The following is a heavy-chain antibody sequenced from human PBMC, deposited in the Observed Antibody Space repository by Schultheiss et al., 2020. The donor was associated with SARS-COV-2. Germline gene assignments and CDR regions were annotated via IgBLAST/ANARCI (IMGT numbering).Heavy chain of an antibody. Sequence: SETLSLTCAVYGGSFSGYYWSWIRQPPGKGLEWIGYIYYTGSTYYNPSLESRATISADTSKNQFSLKLSSVTAADTAVYYCARGGLGLDSWGQGTLVTVSS. V-gene: IGHV4-34*01. CDR2: IYYTGST. D-gene: IGHD6-19*01. CDR1: GGSFSGYY. J-gene: IGHJ4*02. CDR3: ARGGLGLDS.